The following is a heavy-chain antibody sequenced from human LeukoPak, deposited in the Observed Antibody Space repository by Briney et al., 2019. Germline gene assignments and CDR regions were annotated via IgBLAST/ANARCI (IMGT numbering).Heavy chain of an antibody. D-gene: IGHD3-22*01. J-gene: IGHJ3*01. V-gene: IGHV4-30-4*08. Sequence: SETLSLTCTVSGVSIGSGDYYWSWIRQPPGKGPEWIGYIYYSGSTYYNPSLKSRVNISVGTSKNQFSLKLSSVTAADTAVYYCARVKASRGYYNAVASVIGMWGHGTMVTVSS. CDR2: IYYSGST. CDR1: GVSIGSGDYY. CDR3: ARVKASRGYYNAVASVIGM.